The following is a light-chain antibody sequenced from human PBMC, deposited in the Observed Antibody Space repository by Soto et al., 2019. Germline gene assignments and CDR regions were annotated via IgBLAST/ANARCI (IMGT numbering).Light chain of an antibody. J-gene: IGLJ1*01. V-gene: IGLV1-40*01. CDR1: SSNIGAGYD. CDR2: ANI. CDR3: QSYDSSPSGYV. Sequence: QSVLTQPPSVSGAPGQRVTISCTGSSSNIGAGYDVHWYQQLPGTAPKLLIYANINRPAGVPDRFSGSKSGTSASPAITGLQAEDEADYYCQSYDSSPSGYVFGTGTKVTV.